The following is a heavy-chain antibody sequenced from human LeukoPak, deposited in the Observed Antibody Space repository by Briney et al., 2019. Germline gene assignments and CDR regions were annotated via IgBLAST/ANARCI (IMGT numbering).Heavy chain of an antibody. V-gene: IGHV4-4*07. D-gene: IGHD3-22*01. CDR3: ARGPYYYNSSGYYYLYDI. CDR2: IYTSGST. Sequence: ASETLSLTCTVSGGSITNYYWSWIRQPAGKGLEWIGRIYTSGSTNYNPSLKSRVTISVDTSKNQFSLKLNSVTAADTAMYYCARGPYYYNSSGYYYLYDIWGQGTMVTVSS. CDR1: GGSITNYY. J-gene: IGHJ3*02.